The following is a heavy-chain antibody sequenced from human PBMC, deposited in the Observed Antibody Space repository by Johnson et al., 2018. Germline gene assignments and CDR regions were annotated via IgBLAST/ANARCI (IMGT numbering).Heavy chain of an antibody. D-gene: IGHD4-23*01. J-gene: IGHJ6*03. CDR1: GFTFTDYY. V-gene: IGHV3-69-1*02. Sequence: EVQLLESGGGLVKPGGSLRLSCAASGFTFTDYYMTWVRQSPGKGLECISHITTSSNIFYADSVKGRFTISRDNAKNSLSLQMNSLRAEDTAIYYCARASVSGNSCCYYYMDVWGKGTTVTVSS. CDR3: ARASVSGNSCCYYYMDV. CDR2: ITTSSNI.